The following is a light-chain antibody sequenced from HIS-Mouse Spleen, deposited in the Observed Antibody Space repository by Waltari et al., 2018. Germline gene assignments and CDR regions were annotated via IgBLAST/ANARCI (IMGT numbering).Light chain of an antibody. CDR2: KVS. CDR1: QSLVHSDGNTY. CDR3: MQGTHWLLT. V-gene: IGKV2-30*02. Sequence: DVVMTQSPLSLPVTLGQPASISCRSSQSLVHSDGNTYLTWFQQRPGQSPRRLIYKVSNRDSGVPDRFSGSGSGTDFTLKISRVEAEDVGVYYCMQGTHWLLTFGGGTKVEIK. J-gene: IGKJ4*01.